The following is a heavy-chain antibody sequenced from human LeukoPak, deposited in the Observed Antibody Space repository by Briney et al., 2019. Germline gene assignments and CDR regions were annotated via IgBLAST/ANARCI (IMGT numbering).Heavy chain of an antibody. Sequence: SETLSLTCTVSGGSISSYYWNWIRQPAGKGLEWIGRISSSGSANYNSSLKSRVTLSVDTSRNQLSLILNSVTAADTAVFYCATEPTRTPYYYMDVWGKGTTVIVSS. D-gene: IGHD1-1*01. CDR1: GGSISSYY. V-gene: IGHV4-4*07. CDR2: ISSSGSA. J-gene: IGHJ6*03. CDR3: ATEPTRTPYYYMDV.